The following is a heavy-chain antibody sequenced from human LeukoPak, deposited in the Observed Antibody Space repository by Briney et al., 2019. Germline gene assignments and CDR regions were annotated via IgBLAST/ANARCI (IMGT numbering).Heavy chain of an antibody. D-gene: IGHD5-12*01. CDR1: GGSFSGYY. CDR3: ARGGYSGYEPRPFDY. V-gene: IGHV4-34*01. Sequence: SETLSLTCAVYGGSFSGYYWSWIRQPPGKGLEWIGEINHSGSTNYNPSLKSRVTISVDTSKNQFSLKLSSVTAADTAVYYCARGGYSGYEPRPFDYWGQGTLVTVSS. CDR2: INHSGST. J-gene: IGHJ4*02.